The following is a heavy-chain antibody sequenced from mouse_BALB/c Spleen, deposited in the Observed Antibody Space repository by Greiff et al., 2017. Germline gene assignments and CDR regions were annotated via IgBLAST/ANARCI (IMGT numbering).Heavy chain of an antibody. CDR3: ARDGKTSYYFDY. CDR1: GYTFTSYW. Sequence: QVQLQQPGAELVKPGAPVKLSCKASGYTFTSYWMNWVKQRPGRGLEWIGRIDPSDSETHYNQKFKDKATLTVDKSSSTAYIQLSSLTSEDSAVYYCARDGKTSYYFDYWGQGTTLTVSS. J-gene: IGHJ2*01. CDR2: IDPSDSET. V-gene: IGHV1-69*02. D-gene: IGHD2-1*01.